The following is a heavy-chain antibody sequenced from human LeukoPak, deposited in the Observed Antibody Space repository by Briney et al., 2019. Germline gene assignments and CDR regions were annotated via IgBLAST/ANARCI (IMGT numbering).Heavy chain of an antibody. Sequence: PGGSLRLSCAASRFTFSSYSMNWVRQAPGKGLEWVSSISSSGSYIYYADSVKGRFTISRDNAKNSLFLQMNSLRAEDTAVYYCAKDPPGNYYDSSGPVTWGQGTLVTVSS. D-gene: IGHD3-22*01. CDR3: AKDPPGNYYDSSGPVT. J-gene: IGHJ5*02. CDR1: RFTFSSYS. CDR2: ISSSGSYI. V-gene: IGHV3-21*01.